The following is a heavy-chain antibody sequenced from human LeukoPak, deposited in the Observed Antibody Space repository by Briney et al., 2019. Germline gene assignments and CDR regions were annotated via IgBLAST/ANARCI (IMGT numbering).Heavy chain of an antibody. V-gene: IGHV3-33*08. CDR1: GFTFSSYG. D-gene: IGHD6-13*01. Sequence: PGGSLRLSCAASGFTFSSYGMHWVRQAPGKGLEWVAVTWYDGSNKNYADSVKGRFTISRDNSKNTLYLQMNSLRAEDTAVYYCARAPWAAAGGVDYWGQGTLVTVSS. CDR2: TWYDGSNK. CDR3: ARAPWAAAGGVDY. J-gene: IGHJ4*02.